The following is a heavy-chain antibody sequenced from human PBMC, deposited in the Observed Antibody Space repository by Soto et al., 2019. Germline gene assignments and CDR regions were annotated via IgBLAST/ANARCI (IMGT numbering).Heavy chain of an antibody. CDR2: ISGSGDST. J-gene: IGHJ4*02. CDR1: GFTFSVYA. CDR3: ARALYGGFTY. D-gene: IGHD3-10*01. Sequence: EVRLLESGGGLVQPGGSLRLSCAASGFTFSVYAMSWVRQAPGKGLEWVSGISGSGDSTHYADSVKGRFTVSRDNSQSMLHLQTNSLRAEDMALYYCARALYGGFTYWGQGTLVTVSS. V-gene: IGHV3-23*01.